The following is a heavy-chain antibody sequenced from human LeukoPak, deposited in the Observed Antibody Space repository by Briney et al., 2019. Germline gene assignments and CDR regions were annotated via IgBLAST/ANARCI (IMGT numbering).Heavy chain of an antibody. V-gene: IGHV3-11*04. Sequence: GGSLRLSCAASGFTFNDYYMNWIRQAPGKGLEWVSYISGSGSTIYYADSVKGRFTISRDNARNSLYLQLSSLRAEDTAVYYCARGGGWDAYYYYGLDVWGQGTTVTVSS. D-gene: IGHD6-19*01. CDR2: ISGSGSTI. CDR1: GFTFNDYY. J-gene: IGHJ6*02. CDR3: ARGGGWDAYYYYGLDV.